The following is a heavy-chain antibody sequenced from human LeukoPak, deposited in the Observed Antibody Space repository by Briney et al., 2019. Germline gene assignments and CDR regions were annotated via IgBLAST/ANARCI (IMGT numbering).Heavy chain of an antibody. CDR1: GGSISSGGYY. Sequence: SETLSLTCTVSGGSISSGGYYWSWIRQPPGKGLEWIGYIYHSGSTYYNPSLKCRVTISVDRSKNQFSLKLSSVTAADTAVYYCARDGGVPAAETGLDYWGQGTLVTVSS. D-gene: IGHD2-2*01. CDR3: ARDGGVPAAETGLDY. J-gene: IGHJ4*02. CDR2: IYHSGST. V-gene: IGHV4-30-2*01.